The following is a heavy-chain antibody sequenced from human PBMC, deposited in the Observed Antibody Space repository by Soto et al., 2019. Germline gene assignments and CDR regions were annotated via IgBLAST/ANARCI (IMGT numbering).Heavy chain of an antibody. D-gene: IGHD1-1*01. CDR3: TSMNDRDAFEI. CDR2: IKNKADGGTT. J-gene: IGHJ3*02. Sequence: EEQLVESGGGLVKRGGSLRLSCAASGLNFNIAWLSWIRQAPGKGLEWVGRIKNKADGGTTDNAAPVKDRFTISRDDSKSTLYLQMNSLETEDTAMYYCTSMNDRDAFEIWGQGTMVTVSS. CDR1: GLNFNIAW. V-gene: IGHV3-15*01.